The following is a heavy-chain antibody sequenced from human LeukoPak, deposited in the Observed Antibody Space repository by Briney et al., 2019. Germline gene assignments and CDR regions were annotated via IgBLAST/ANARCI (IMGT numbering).Heavy chain of an antibody. D-gene: IGHD3-10*01. Sequence: GGSLRLSCAASGFTFSSYAMSWVRQAPGKGLEWVSSISSSSSYIYYADSVKGRFTISRDNAKNSLYLQMNSLRAEDTAVYYCARDRSSGITMVRGVKYYFDYWGQGTLVTVSS. J-gene: IGHJ4*02. CDR3: ARDRSSGITMVRGVKYYFDY. CDR1: GFTFSSYA. V-gene: IGHV3-21*01. CDR2: ISSSSSYI.